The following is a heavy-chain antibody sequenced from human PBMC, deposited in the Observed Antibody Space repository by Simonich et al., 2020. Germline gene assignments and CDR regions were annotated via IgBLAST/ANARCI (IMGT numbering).Heavy chain of an antibody. CDR3: ARDQGGRAAAATDY. J-gene: IGHJ4*02. Sequence: QVQLVQSGAEVKKPGASVKVSCKASGYTFTSYGISWVGQAPGQGLEWMEWINAYKGNTNHAPKLQGRVTMTTDTSTSTAYMELRSLRSDDTAVYYCARDQGGRAAAATDYWGQGTLVTVSS. V-gene: IGHV1-18*01. D-gene: IGHD6-13*01. CDR2: INAYKGNT. CDR1: GYTFTSYG.